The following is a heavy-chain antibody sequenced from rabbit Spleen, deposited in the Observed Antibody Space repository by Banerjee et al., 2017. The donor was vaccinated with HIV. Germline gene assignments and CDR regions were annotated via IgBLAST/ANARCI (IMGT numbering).Heavy chain of an antibody. CDR3: ARTAGSRVNTRYYFNL. D-gene: IGHD4-2*01. CDR1: GFSFSSNYY. CDR2: IGTGSSDST. Sequence: QEQLEESGGGLVQPEGSLTLTCTASGFSFSSNYYMCWVRQAPGKGLEWIGCIGTGSSDSTYYASWAKGRFTITRSTSLNTVDLAVTSLTAADTATYFCARTAGSRVNTRYYFNLWGPGTLVTVS. J-gene: IGHJ4*01. V-gene: IGHV1S43*01.